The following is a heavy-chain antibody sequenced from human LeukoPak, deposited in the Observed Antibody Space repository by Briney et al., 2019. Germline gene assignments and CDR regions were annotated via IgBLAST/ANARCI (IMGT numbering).Heavy chain of an antibody. CDR2: IYYSGST. J-gene: IGHJ4*02. Sequence: SETLSLTCTVSGGSISSYYWSWIRQPPGKGLGWIGYIYYSGSTNYNPSLKSRVTISVDTSKNQFSLKLSSVTAADTAVYYCARMTNWGQGTLVTVSS. CDR3: ARMTN. CDR1: GGSISSYY. V-gene: IGHV4-59*01.